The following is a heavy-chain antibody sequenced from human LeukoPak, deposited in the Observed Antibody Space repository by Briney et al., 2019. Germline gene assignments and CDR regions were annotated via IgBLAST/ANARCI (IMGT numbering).Heavy chain of an antibody. Sequence: PGGSLRLSCAASGFTFSSYGMQWVRQAPGKGLEGVAVISYDGSNKYYADSVKGRFTISRDNSKNALYLQMNSLRAEDTAVYYCAKESLYGSGSYLDYWGQGTLVTVSS. CDR1: GFTFSSYG. CDR2: ISYDGSNK. D-gene: IGHD3-10*01. J-gene: IGHJ4*02. CDR3: AKESLYGSGSYLDY. V-gene: IGHV3-30*18.